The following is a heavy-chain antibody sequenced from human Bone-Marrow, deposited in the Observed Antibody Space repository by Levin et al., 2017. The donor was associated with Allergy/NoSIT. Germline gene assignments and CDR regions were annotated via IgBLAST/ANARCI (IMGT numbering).Heavy chain of an antibody. CDR3: ARHYERYYDSSGYYTAYFDY. CDR2: IYPGDSDT. V-gene: IGHV5-51*01. CDR1: GYSFTSYW. J-gene: IGHJ4*02. Sequence: GESLKISCKGSGYSFTSYWIGWVRQMPGKGLEWMGIIYPGDSDTRYSPSFQGQVTISADKSISTAYLQWSSLKASDTAMYYCARHYERYYDSSGYYTAYFDYWGQGTLVTVSS. D-gene: IGHD3-22*01.